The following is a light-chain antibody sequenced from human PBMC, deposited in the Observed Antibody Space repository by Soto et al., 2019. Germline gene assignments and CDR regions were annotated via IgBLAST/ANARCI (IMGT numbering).Light chain of an antibody. CDR2: GAS. Sequence: IVMTQSPPTLSVSPGXRATLSCRASQSVTSVLAWYQQKPGQAPRLLIYGASTRATGIPARFSGSGSGTEFTLTISSLQSEDFALYYCQQYNNWPSHITFGPGTKVDIK. J-gene: IGKJ3*01. V-gene: IGKV3-15*01. CDR3: QQYNNWPSHIT. CDR1: QSVTSV.